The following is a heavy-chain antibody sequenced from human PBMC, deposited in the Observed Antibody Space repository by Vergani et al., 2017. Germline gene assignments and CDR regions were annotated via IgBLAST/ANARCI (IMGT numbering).Heavy chain of an antibody. CDR1: GGTFSSYT. CDR3: ARGTTINTYYYYGMDV. CDR2: IIPILGIA. D-gene: IGHD4-11*01. J-gene: IGHJ6*02. V-gene: IGHV1-69*02. Sequence: QVQLVQSGAEVKKPGSSVKVSCKASGGTFSSYTISWVRQAPGQGLEWMGRIIPILGIANYEQKFQGRVTITADKSTSTAYMELSSLRSEDTAVYYCARGTTINTYYYYGMDVWGQGTTVTVSS.